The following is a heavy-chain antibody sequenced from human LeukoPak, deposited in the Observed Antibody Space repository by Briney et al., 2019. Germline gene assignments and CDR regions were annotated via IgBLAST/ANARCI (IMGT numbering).Heavy chain of an antibody. CDR2: ISASRGYT. CDR1: GFSFRGYY. V-gene: IGHV3-11*06. J-gene: IGHJ4*02. D-gene: IGHD3-3*01. Sequence: GGSLRLSCAASGFSFRGYYMAWIRQAPGKGLEWIAFISASRGYTDYADSVKGRFTISRDNAKNSLFLEMNSLRADDTAVYYCVRGVDSARAFDFWGQGTLVIVSS. CDR3: VRGVDSARAFDF.